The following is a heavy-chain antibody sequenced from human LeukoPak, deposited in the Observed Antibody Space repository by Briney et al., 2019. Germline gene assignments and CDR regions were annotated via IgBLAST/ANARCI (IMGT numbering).Heavy chain of an antibody. CDR2: INHSGST. V-gene: IGHV4-34*01. CDR3: ARHPSRTATGTD. D-gene: IGHD1-1*01. Sequence: SETLSLTCAVYGGSFSGYYWSWIRQPPGKGLEWIGEINHSGSTNYNPSLKSRVTISVDTSKNQFSLKLSSVTAADTAVYYCARHPSRTATGTDWGQGTLVTVSS. J-gene: IGHJ4*02. CDR1: GGSFSGYY.